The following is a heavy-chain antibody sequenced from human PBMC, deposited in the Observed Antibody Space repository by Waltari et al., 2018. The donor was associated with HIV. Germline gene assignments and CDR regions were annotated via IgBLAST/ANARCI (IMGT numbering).Heavy chain of an antibody. V-gene: IGHV7-4-1*02. D-gene: IGHD6-19*01. J-gene: IGHJ4*02. CDR1: GSTFTSYA. Sequence: QVQLVQSPSELKKPGPSVKVSCNASGSTFTSYALNWVRQAPGKGLEWMVWINTNSGNPTYAQGFKGRFVLSLDTSFSTAYLQMSSLKAEDTAVDYCARGRIAVAGPSYWGQGTLVTVSS. CDR3: ARGRIAVAGPSY. CDR2: INTNSGNP.